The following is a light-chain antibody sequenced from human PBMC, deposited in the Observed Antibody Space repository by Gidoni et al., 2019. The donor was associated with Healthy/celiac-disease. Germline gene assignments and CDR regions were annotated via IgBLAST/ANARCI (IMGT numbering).Light chain of an antibody. CDR3: QAWDSSTAV. J-gene: IGLJ2*01. CDR2: KES. CDR1: KLGDKY. V-gene: IGLV3-1*01. Sequence: SYELTHPPSVSVSPGQTASITCSGDKLGDKYACWYQQKPGQSPVLVIYKESKWHSGTPDLFSGSNSGNTATLTISGTQAMDEANYYCQAWDSSTAVFGGGTKLTV.